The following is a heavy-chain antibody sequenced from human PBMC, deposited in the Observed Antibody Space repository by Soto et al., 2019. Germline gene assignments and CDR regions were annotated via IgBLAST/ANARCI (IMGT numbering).Heavy chain of an antibody. CDR1: GFPFSSYA. Sequence: GGSLRLSCAASGFPFSSYAMSWVRPAPGKGLEWVSAISGSGGSTYYADSVKGRFTISRDNSKNTLYLQMNSLRAEDTAVYYCAKDHYSSGWYSHFDYWGQGTLVTVSS. CDR2: ISGSGGST. CDR3: AKDHYSSGWYSHFDY. D-gene: IGHD6-19*01. V-gene: IGHV3-23*01. J-gene: IGHJ4*02.